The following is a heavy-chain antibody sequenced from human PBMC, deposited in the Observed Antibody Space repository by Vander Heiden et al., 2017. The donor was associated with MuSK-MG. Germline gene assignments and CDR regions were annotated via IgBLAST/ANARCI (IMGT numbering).Heavy chain of an antibody. V-gene: IGHV3-23*01. D-gene: IGHD1-26*01. Sequence: EVQLLESGGGLVQPGGSLRLSCAASATPFPTSAIPWVRQAPGKGLEGVSTIVYSDYSDETTFYADSVKGRFTISRDNSKNTLYLQMNSLRAEDTAVYYCVVGRGPSTNSPRGYWGQGTLVTVSS. J-gene: IGHJ4*02. CDR2: IVYSDYSDETT. CDR3: VVGRGPSTNSPRGY. CDR1: ATPFPTSA.